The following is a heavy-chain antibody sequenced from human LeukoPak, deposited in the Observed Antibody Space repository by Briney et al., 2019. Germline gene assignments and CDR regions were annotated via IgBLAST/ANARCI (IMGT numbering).Heavy chain of an antibody. D-gene: IGHD6-13*01. CDR2: IRYDGSNK. J-gene: IGHJ4*02. Sequence: GGSLRLSCAASGFTFSSYGMHWVRQAPGKGLEWVAFIRYDGSNKYYADSVKGRFTISRDNSKNTLYLQMNSLRDEDTAVYYCAKGVGSSWFYFDYWGQGTLVTVSS. V-gene: IGHV3-30*02. CDR1: GFTFSSYG. CDR3: AKGVGSSWFYFDY.